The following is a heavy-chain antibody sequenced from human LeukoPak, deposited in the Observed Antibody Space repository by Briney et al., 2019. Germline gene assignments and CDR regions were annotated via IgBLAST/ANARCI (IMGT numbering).Heavy chain of an antibody. D-gene: IGHD6-13*01. V-gene: IGHV4-59*08. CDR1: GASIISYY. J-gene: IGHJ1*01. CDR2: IYYSGST. Sequence: SATLSLTWTVAGASIISYYWSWIRQPPGKGLEGMGHIYYSGSTNYNPPLKSRVTISVDTSKNQFSLKLSSVTAADTAVYYCASVSSSWNVGKYFQHWGQGTLVTVSS. CDR3: ASVSSSWNVGKYFQH.